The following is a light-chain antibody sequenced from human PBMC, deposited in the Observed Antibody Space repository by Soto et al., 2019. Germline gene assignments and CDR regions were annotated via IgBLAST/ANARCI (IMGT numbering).Light chain of an antibody. Sequence: AIRMTQSPSSLSASTGDRVTIACRASQDIGSNLAWYQQKPGKAPKLLIYTAHIFQSGVQSRFSARGSGTDFTLTISCLQSEDFATYYCQQYSRSYTFGQGTKLEIK. CDR3: QQYSRSYT. CDR2: TAH. CDR1: QDIGSN. J-gene: IGKJ2*01. V-gene: IGKV1-8*01.